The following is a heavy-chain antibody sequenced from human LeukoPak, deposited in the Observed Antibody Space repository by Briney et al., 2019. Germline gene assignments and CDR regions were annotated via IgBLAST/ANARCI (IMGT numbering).Heavy chain of an antibody. Sequence: GGSLRLYCAASGFTFSSYAMSWVRQAPGKGLEWVSHINNNGGSTSYADSVKGRFTISRDNSKNTLYVQLNSLRAEDTAVYYCAKPHTPYCSGATCYLFDFWGQGTLVTVSS. CDR3: AKPHTPYCSGATCYLFDF. V-gene: IGHV3-23*05. J-gene: IGHJ4*02. CDR1: GFTFSSYA. D-gene: IGHD2-15*01. CDR2: INNNGGST.